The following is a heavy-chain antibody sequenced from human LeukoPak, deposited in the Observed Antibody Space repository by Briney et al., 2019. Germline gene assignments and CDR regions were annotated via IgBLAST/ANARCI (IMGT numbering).Heavy chain of an antibody. CDR3: TTDRKYYYDSSGYYHINWYFDL. CDR2: IKSKTGGGTT. V-gene: IGHV3-15*01. D-gene: IGHD3-22*01. J-gene: IGHJ2*01. CDR1: GFTFSNAW. Sequence: GGSLRLSCAASGFTFSNAWMSWVRQAPGKGLEWVGRIKSKTGGGTTDYAAPVKGRFTISRDDSKNTLYLQMNSLKTEDTAVYYCTTDRKYYYDSSGYYHINWYFDLWGRGTLVTVSS.